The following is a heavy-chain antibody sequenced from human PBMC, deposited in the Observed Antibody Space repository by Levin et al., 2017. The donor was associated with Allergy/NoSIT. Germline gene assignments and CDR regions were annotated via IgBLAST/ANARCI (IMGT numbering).Heavy chain of an antibody. CDR1: GASIGSSRYY. Sequence: PSETLSLTCTVSGASIGSSRYYWGWIRQSPKKGLEWIGSMYYRGPAFYHASLKSRVTISLDTSQNQLSLHLRSVTAADTAVYFCARGDDSTGHFPPCFYFWGQGTLATVSS. J-gene: IGHJ4*02. CDR2: MYYRGPA. D-gene: IGHD3-22*01. CDR3: ARGDDSTGHFPPCFYF. V-gene: IGHV4-39*07.